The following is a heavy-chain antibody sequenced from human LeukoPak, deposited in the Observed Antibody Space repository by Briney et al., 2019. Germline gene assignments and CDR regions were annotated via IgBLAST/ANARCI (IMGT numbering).Heavy chain of an antibody. V-gene: IGHV3-9*01. CDR1: GFTFDDYG. Sequence: GGSLRLSCAASGFTFDDYGMHWVRHVPGKGLEWVSGISWNSGSIAYVDSVKGRFTISRDNARNSLYLQMHSLRAEDTAFYYCTRDIKGDYFFDYWGQGTLVTVSS. D-gene: IGHD2-21*02. CDR2: ISWNSGSI. CDR3: TRDIKGDYFFDY. J-gene: IGHJ4*02.